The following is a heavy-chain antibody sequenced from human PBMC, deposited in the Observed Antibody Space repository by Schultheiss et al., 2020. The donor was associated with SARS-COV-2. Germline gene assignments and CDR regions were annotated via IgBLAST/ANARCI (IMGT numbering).Heavy chain of an antibody. V-gene: IGHV4-39*07. J-gene: IGHJ5*02. CDR3: ARGPEGDFWSGYSRGWFDP. Sequence: SETLSLTCTVSGGSISSSSYYWGWIRQPPGKGLEWIGSIYHSGSTYYNPSLKSRVTISVDRSKNQFSLKLSSVTAADTAVYYCARGPEGDFWSGYSRGWFDPWGQGTLVTVSS. D-gene: IGHD3-3*01. CDR1: GGSISSSSYY. CDR2: IYHSGST.